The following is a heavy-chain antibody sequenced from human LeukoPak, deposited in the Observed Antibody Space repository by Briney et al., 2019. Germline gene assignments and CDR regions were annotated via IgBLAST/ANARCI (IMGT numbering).Heavy chain of an antibody. CDR3: ARERGYYYDNEG. CDR2: TNPNNGDT. J-gene: IGHJ4*02. Sequence: ASVKVSCKASGYTFTGYYMHWVRQAPGQGLEWMGWTNPNNGDTRYAQKFQGRVTMTRDTSISTVYMELSRLTSDDTAVYSCARERGYYYDNEGWGQGTLVTVSS. D-gene: IGHD3-22*01. CDR1: GYTFTGYY. V-gene: IGHV1-2*02.